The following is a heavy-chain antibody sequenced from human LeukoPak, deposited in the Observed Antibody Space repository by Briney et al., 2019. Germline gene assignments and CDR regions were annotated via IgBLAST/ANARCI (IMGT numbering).Heavy chain of an antibody. Sequence: ASVKVSCKVSGYTLTELSMHWVRQAPGKGLEWMGGFDPEDGETIYAQKFQGRVTMTEDTSTDTAYMELSSLRSEDTAVYYCATYGRYYGSGSYYKGWFDPWGQGTLVTVSP. CDR2: FDPEDGET. J-gene: IGHJ5*02. CDR3: ATYGRYYGSGSYYKGWFDP. V-gene: IGHV1-24*01. D-gene: IGHD3-10*01. CDR1: GYTLTELS.